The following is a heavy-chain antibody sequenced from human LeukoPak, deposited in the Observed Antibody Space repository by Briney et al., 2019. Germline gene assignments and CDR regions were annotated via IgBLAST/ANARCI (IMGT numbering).Heavy chain of an antibody. CDR2: IYYSGST. CDR1: GGSISSSSYY. CDR3: ARHGFGLLWFGNNRKNNWFDP. J-gene: IGHJ5*02. Sequence: SETLSLTCTVSGGSISSSSYYWGWIRQPPGKGLEWIGSIYYSGSTYYNPSLKSRVTISVDTSKNQFSLKLSSVTAADTAVYYCARHGFGLLWFGNNRKNNWFDPWGQGTLVTVSS. V-gene: IGHV4-39*01. D-gene: IGHD3-10*01.